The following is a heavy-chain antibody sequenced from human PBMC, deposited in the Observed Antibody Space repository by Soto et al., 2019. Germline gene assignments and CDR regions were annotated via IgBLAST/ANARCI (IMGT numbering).Heavy chain of an antibody. V-gene: IGHV3-23*01. D-gene: IGHD3-22*01. J-gene: IGHJ4*02. Sequence: EVQLLESGGGLVQPGGSLRLSCAASGFTFSSYAMSWVRQAPGKGLEWVSSISGSGGSTYYADSVKGRFTISRDNSKNKLYLQMNSLRAEDTAAYYCAKATYYYDSSGYYPFDYWGQGTLVTVSS. CDR3: AKATYYYDSSGYYPFDY. CDR1: GFTFSSYA. CDR2: ISGSGGST.